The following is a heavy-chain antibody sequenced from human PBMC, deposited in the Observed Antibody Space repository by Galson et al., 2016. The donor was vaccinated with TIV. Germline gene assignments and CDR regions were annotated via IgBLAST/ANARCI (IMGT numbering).Heavy chain of an antibody. V-gene: IGHV4-4*07. J-gene: IGHJ6*02. CDR2: IYSSGGT. Sequence: SETLSLTCTISDGSITGYYWSWVRQSAGKGLEWIGRIYSSGGTNHNPSLQSRVTMSVDTSKNHLTLKMTSVTAADTAVYHCVRDSGIAMPGTAGDVWGQGTTVIVTS. D-gene: IGHD6-19*01. CDR1: DGSITGYY. CDR3: VRDSGIAMPGTAGDV.